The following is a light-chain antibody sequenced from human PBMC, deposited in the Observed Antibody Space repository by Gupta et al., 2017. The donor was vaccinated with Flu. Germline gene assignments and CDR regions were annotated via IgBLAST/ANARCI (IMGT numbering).Light chain of an antibody. V-gene: IGLV1-40*01. CDR1: SSNIGTGYD. CDR3: QAYYDSLSGSV. Sequence: SVLTPPSSGPGAPGHRAPISSTGSSSNIGTGYDVHWYKQIPGTAPKVLIYVNNNRPSGVPDRFSGSQSGTTASLAITGLQAEDEADYYCQAYYDSLSGSVFGGGTKLTVL. J-gene: IGLJ3*02. CDR2: VNN.